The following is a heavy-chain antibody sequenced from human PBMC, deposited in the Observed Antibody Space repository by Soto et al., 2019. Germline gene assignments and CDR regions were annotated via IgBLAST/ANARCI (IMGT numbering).Heavy chain of an antibody. CDR1: GGSISSYY. CDR3: ARALGCSGGSCYVDNRFDP. J-gene: IGHJ5*02. CDR2: LYYSGNT. V-gene: IGHV4-59*01. Sequence: SETLSLTCTVSGGSISSYYWSWIRQPRVNGLEWIGYLYYSGNTNYNPSLKSRVTISVDTSKNQFSLKLSSVTAADTGVYYCARALGCSGGSCYVDNRFDPWGQATLVTVSS. D-gene: IGHD2-15*01.